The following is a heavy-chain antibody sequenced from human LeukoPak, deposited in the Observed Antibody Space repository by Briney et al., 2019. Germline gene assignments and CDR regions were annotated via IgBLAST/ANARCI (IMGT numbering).Heavy chain of an antibody. CDR2: IYYSGST. J-gene: IGHJ4*02. CDR3: ARARYYDSSGYYPFDY. D-gene: IGHD3-22*01. Sequence: SQTLSLTCTVSGGSISSGDYYWSWIRQPPGKGLEWIGYIYYSGSTYHNPSLKSRVTISVDTSKNQFSLKLSSVTAADTAVYYCARARYYDSSGYYPFDYWGQGTLVTVSS. CDR1: GGSISSGDYY. V-gene: IGHV4-30-4*01.